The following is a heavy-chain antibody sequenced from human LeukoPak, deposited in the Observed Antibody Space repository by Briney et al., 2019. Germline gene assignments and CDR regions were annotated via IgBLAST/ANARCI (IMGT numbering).Heavy chain of an antibody. CDR2: INTNTGNP. V-gene: IGHV7-4-1*02. J-gene: IGHJ4*02. D-gene: IGHD6-19*01. Sequence: ASVKASCKASGYTFTSYAMNWVRQAPGQGLEWMGWINTNTGNPTYAQGFTGRFVFSLDTSVSTAYLQISSLKAEDTAVYYCARAKPPIIAVIIDYWGQGTLVTVSS. CDR3: ARAKPPIIAVIIDY. CDR1: GYTFTSYA.